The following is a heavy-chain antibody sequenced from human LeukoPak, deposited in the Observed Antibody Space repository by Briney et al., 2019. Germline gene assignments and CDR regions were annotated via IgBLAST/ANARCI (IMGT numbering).Heavy chain of an antibody. D-gene: IGHD1-26*01. CDR3: AKDREYSGSYRPGPTRYYYGMDV. CDR2: IGGTGGNT. Sequence: GGSLRLSCAASGFTFSSYAMSWVRQAPGKGLEWVLGIGGTGGNTYYTDSVKGRFTISRDNSKNTLYLQMNSLRAEDTAVFYCAKDREYSGSYRPGPTRYYYGMDVWGQGTTVTVS. CDR1: GFTFSSYA. J-gene: IGHJ6*02. V-gene: IGHV3-23*01.